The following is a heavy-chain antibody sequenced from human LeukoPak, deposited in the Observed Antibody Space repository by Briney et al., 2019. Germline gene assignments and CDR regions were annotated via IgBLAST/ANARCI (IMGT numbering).Heavy chain of an antibody. Sequence: PSETLSLTCAVYGGSFSGYYWSWIRQPPGKGLEWIGEINHSGSTNYNPSLKSRVTISVDTSKNQFSLKLSSVTAADTAVYYCARTVQILRFLEWSRKNYYYYGMDVWGQGTTVTVSS. V-gene: IGHV4-34*01. CDR1: GGSFSGYY. J-gene: IGHJ6*02. CDR3: ARTVQILRFLEWSRKNYYYYGMDV. CDR2: INHSGST. D-gene: IGHD3-3*01.